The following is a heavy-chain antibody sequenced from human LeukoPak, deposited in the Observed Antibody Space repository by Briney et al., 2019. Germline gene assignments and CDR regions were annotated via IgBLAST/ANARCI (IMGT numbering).Heavy chain of an antibody. CDR2: ISYDGSNK. Sequence: GGSLRLSCAASGFTFSSYGMHWVRQDPGKGLEWVAVISYDGSNKYYADSVKGRFTISRDNSKNTLYLQMNSLRAEDTAVYYCAKDSNYDSSGSHFDYWGQGTLVTVSS. CDR3: AKDSNYDSSGSHFDY. CDR1: GFTFSSYG. D-gene: IGHD3-22*01. J-gene: IGHJ4*02. V-gene: IGHV3-30*18.